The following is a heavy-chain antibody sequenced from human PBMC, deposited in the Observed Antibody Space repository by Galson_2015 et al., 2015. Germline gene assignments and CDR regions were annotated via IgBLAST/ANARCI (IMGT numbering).Heavy chain of an antibody. D-gene: IGHD3-22*01. CDR3: ARGGPYDSTLPQDY. V-gene: IGHV3-48*02. Sequence: SLRLSCAASGFTFSTYSMNWVRQAPGKGLEWVSYISRSSNTIHYAESVKGRFTISRDNAKKSLYLQMNSLRDEDTAVYYCARGGPYDSTLPQDYWGQGTLVTVSS. J-gene: IGHJ4*02. CDR2: ISRSSNTI. CDR1: GFTFSTYS.